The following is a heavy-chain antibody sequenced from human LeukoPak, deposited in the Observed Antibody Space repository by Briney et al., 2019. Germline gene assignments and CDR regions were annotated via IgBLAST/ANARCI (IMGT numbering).Heavy chain of an antibody. CDR2: INHSGST. Sequence: PSETLSPTCAVYGGSFSGYYWSWIRQPPGKGLEWIGEINHSGSTNYNPSLKSRVTISVDTSKNQFSLKLSSVTAADTAVYYCARAKRRVQLGIRYYYYMDVWGKGTTVTVSS. J-gene: IGHJ6*03. D-gene: IGHD5-18*01. CDR3: ARAKRRVQLGIRYYYYMDV. CDR1: GGSFSGYY. V-gene: IGHV4-34*01.